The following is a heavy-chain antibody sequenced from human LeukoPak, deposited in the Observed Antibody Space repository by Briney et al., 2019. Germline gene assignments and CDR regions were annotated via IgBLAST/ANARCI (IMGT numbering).Heavy chain of an antibody. CDR1: GFTFDDYA. CDR2: ISWNSGSI. CDR3: AKALAGGDAFDI. D-gene: IGHD6-25*01. J-gene: IGHJ3*02. Sequence: GRSLRLSCAASGFTFDDYAMHWVRQAPGKGLEWVSGISWNSGSIGYADSVKGRFTISRDNAKNSLYLQMNSLRAEDMALYYCAKALAGGDAFDIWGQGTMVTVFS. V-gene: IGHV3-9*03.